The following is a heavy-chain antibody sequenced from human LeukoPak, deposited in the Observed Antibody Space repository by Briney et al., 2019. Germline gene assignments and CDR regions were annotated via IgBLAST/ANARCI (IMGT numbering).Heavy chain of an antibody. CDR2: IYPGDSDT. Sequence: GESLKISCKGSGYTFTSYWIGWVRQMPGKGLEWMGIIYPGDSDTRYSPSFQGQVTISADKSISTAYLQWSSLKASDTAMYNCARLAPGEGSGGFKWGQGTLVTVSS. J-gene: IGHJ4*02. CDR3: ARLAPGEGSGGFK. V-gene: IGHV5-51*01. CDR1: GYTFTSYW. D-gene: IGHD3-10*01.